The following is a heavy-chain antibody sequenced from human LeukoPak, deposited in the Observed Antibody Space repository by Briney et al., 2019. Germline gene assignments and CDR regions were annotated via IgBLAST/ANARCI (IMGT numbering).Heavy chain of an antibody. CDR2: IYYSGST. CDR3: ARGPVVITTFDY. J-gene: IGHJ4*02. V-gene: IGHV4-39*07. CDR1: GGSISSYY. Sequence: KASETLSLTCTVSGGSISSYYWGWIRQPPGKGLEWIGSIYYSGSTYYNPSLKSRVTISVDTSKNQFSLKLSSVTAADTAVYYCARGPVVITTFDYWGQGTLVTVSS. D-gene: IGHD3-22*01.